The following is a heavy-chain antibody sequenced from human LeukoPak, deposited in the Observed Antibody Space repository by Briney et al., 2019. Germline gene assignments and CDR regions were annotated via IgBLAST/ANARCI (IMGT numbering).Heavy chain of an antibody. CDR3: ARVSGYYFDY. V-gene: IGHV3-11*01. J-gene: IGHJ4*02. D-gene: IGHD1-26*01. CDR1: GFIFSDYY. Sequence: VGSLRLSCAASGFIFSDYYMSWIRQAPGKGLGWGSYISRSGSIIYYADSVKGRFTISRDNAKNSLYLQMNSLRAEDTAVYYCARVSGYYFDYWGQGTLVTVSS. CDR2: ISRSGSII.